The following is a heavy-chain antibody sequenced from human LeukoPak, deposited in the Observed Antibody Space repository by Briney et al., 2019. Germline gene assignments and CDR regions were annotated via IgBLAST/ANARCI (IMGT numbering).Heavy chain of an antibody. D-gene: IGHD3-16*02. CDR3: AKTVSGSHSYQGGDY. CDR2: ISGSGGNT. V-gene: IGHV3-23*01. Sequence: GGSLRLSCAASGFTFSSYAMSWVRQAPGKGLEWVSAISGSGGNTYYADSVKGRFTMSRDNSKNTLYLQMKSLRAEDTAVYFCAKTVSGSHSYQGGDYWGQGTLVTVST. CDR1: GFTFSSYA. J-gene: IGHJ4*02.